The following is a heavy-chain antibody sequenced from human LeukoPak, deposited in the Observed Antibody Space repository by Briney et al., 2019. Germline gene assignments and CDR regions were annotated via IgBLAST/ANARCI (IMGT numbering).Heavy chain of an antibody. Sequence: GGSLRLACAASGFTFSSYCMNWVRQAPGKGLEWFSSISRRSSYINYAPSVKGRFTISRDNAKNPVYLQMTTLTAADTAVYYCAVTSRRGIQLCLLDHWGQGTLVTVSS. CDR2: ISRRSSYI. V-gene: IGHV3-21*01. CDR1: GFTFSSYC. J-gene: IGHJ4*02. CDR3: AVTSRRGIQLCLLDH. D-gene: IGHD5-18*01.